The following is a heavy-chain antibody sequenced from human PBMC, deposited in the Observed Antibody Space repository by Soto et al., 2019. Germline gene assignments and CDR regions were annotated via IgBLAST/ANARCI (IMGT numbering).Heavy chain of an antibody. CDR3: ARYLAYCGGDCYPFQH. V-gene: IGHV1-2*02. J-gene: IGHJ1*01. Sequence: ASVKVSCKASGYTFTGYYMHWVRQAPGQGLEWMGWINPNSGGTNYAQKFQGRVTMTRDTSISTAYMELSRLRSDDTAVYYCARYLAYCGGDCYPFQHWGQGTLVTVS. CDR2: INPNSGGT. D-gene: IGHD2-21*02. CDR1: GYTFTGYY.